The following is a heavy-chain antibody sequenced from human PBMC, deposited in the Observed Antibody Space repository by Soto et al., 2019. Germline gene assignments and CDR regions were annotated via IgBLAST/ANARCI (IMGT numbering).Heavy chain of an antibody. CDR1: VSTFSSDP. CDR3: AKDLRVVVVITSFDY. CDR2: ISGSGGST. D-gene: IGHD3-22*01. Sequence: GGSLRLSCAASVSTFSSDPMSWVRQAPGKGMEWVSAISGSGGSTYYADSVKGRFTISRDNSKNTLYLQMNSLRAEDTAVYYCAKDLRVVVVITSFDYWGQGTLVTVSS. J-gene: IGHJ4*02. V-gene: IGHV3-23*01.